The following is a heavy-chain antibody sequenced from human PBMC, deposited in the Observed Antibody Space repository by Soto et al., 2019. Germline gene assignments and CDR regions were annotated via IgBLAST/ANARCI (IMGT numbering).Heavy chain of an antibody. CDR3: ARLINCITTSCYFDY. CDR2: IYYNGKT. J-gene: IGHJ4*02. CDR1: GGSISSSYYY. Sequence: PSETLSLTCTVSGGSISSSYYYWVRLRQGPGKGLEGIGSIYYNGKTYYNPPLKSPVPISVDTSNNQLSLKLTSVTAADTTVYFCARLINCITTSCYFDYWGQGTPVTVSS. V-gene: IGHV4-39*01. D-gene: IGHD2-2*01.